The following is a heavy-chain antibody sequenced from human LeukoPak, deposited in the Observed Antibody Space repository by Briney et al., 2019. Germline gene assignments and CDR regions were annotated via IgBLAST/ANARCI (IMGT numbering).Heavy chain of an antibody. CDR3: ARDLLEWYFDY. CDR1: GFTVSSTY. D-gene: IGHD3-3*01. J-gene: IGHJ4*02. Sequence: GGSLRLSCAASGFTVSSTYMSWVRQTPGKGLEWVSVIYSDGSTYYADSVKGRFTISRDNSKNTLYLQMNSLRAEDTAVYYCARDLLEWYFDYWGQGTLVTVSS. CDR2: IYSDGST. V-gene: IGHV3-66*01.